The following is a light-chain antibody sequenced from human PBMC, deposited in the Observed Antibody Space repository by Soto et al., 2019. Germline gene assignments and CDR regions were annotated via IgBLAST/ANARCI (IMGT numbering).Light chain of an antibody. CDR1: QSISSG. J-gene: IGKJ1*01. Sequence: DIQMTQSPSTLSASVGDRVTITCRASQSISSGLAWYQQKPGKAPKLLIYKASSLESGVPSRFSGSVSGPEVTLTNGSLQPDDVATYYGHQYDSFPPFGQGTNVEI. V-gene: IGKV1-5*03. CDR3: HQYDSFPP. CDR2: KAS.